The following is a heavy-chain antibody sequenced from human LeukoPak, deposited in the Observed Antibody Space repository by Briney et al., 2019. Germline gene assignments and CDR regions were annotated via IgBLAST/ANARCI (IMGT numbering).Heavy chain of an antibody. Sequence: AGGSLRLSCAASGFTFSSYSMNWVRQAPGKGLEWVSSISSSSSYIYCADSVKGRFTISRDNAKNSLYLQMNSLRAEDTAVYYCARDRDPYGGKPFDYWGQGTLVTVSS. CDR3: ARDRDPYGGKPFDY. D-gene: IGHD4/OR15-4a*01. V-gene: IGHV3-21*01. CDR1: GFTFSSYS. CDR2: ISSSSSYI. J-gene: IGHJ4*02.